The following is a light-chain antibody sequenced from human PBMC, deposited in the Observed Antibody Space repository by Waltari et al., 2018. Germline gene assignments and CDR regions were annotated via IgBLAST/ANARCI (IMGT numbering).Light chain of an antibody. CDR2: RND. Sequence: QSVLTQPPSASGTPGQRVTISCSGRSSNIGSHYVYWYQHLPGTTPKLLISRNDQRPSGVPDRFSGSKSGTSASLDISGLRSEDEGDYYCAAWDGGVSGPHVFGTGTKVTVL. CDR3: AAWDGGVSGPHV. J-gene: IGLJ1*01. V-gene: IGLV1-47*01. CDR1: SSNIGSHY.